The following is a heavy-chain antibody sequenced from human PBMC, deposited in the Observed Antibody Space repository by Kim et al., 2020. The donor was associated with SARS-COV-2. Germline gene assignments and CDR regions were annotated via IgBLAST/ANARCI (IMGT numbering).Heavy chain of an antibody. Sequence: SETLSLTCTVSGVSTDSSNYYWSWIRQPPGKGLEWIGHMFSSGNPHYNSSLKSRVTMSVDTSKNQLSLKLTSVTAADTAHYYCARGAKRSWLSNGMDVWG. CDR3: ARGAKRSWLSNGMDV. V-gene: IGHV4-30-4*01. CDR2: MFSSGNP. D-gene: IGHD4-17*01. CDR1: GVSTDSSNYY. J-gene: IGHJ6*01.